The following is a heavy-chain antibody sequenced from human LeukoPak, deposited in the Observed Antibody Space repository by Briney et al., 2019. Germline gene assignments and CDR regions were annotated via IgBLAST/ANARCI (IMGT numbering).Heavy chain of an antibody. V-gene: IGHV4-59*08. CDR3: ARQVGYSSGWYIY. CDR1: GGSISTYY. J-gene: IGHJ4*02. CDR2: IYYSGST. D-gene: IGHD6-19*01. Sequence: SETLSLTCTVSGGSISTYYWSWIRQPPGKGLEWIGHIYYSGSTNCNPSLKSRVTISVDTSNNQFSLKLTSVTAADTAVYYCARQVGYSSGWYIYWGQGTLVTVSS.